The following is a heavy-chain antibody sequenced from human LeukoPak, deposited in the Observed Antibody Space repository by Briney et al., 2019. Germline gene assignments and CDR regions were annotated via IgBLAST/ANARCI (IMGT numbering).Heavy chain of an antibody. CDR3: ARAFDDSSSYPQDI. V-gene: IGHV4-30-4*01. Sequence: PSETLSLTCTVSGGSISSGDYYWSWIRQPPGKGLEWIGYIYYSGSTYYNPSLKSRVTISVDTSKNQFSLKLSSVTAADTAVYYCARAFDDSSSYPQDIWGQGTMVTVSS. D-gene: IGHD3-22*01. CDR1: GGSISSGDYY. CDR2: IYYSGST. J-gene: IGHJ3*02.